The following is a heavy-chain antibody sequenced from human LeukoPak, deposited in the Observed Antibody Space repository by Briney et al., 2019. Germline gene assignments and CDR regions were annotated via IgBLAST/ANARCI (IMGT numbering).Heavy chain of an antibody. J-gene: IGHJ1*01. CDR3: AKDGGEGYCSSTSCLVGSEFQH. Sequence: GGSLRLSCAASGFTFSSYAMSWVRQAPGKGLEWVSAISGSGGSTYYADSVKDRFTISRDNSKNTLYLQMNSLRAEDTAVYYCAKDGGEGYCSSTSCLVGSEFQHWGQGTLVTVSS. D-gene: IGHD2-2*01. CDR1: GFTFSSYA. CDR2: ISGSGGST. V-gene: IGHV3-23*01.